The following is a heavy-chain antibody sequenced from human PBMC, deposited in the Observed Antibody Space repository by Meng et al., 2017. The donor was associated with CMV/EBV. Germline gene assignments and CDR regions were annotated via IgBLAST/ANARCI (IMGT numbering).Heavy chain of an antibody. CDR3: ARVGKYYDFWSGYSDAFDI. J-gene: IGHJ3*02. V-gene: IGHV4-38-2*02. CDR2: IYHSGST. Sequence: ESLKISCTVSGYSISSGYYWGWIRQPPGKGLEWIGSIYHSGSTYYNPSLKSRVTISVDTSKNQFSLKLSSVTAADTAVYYCARVGKYYDFWSGYSDAFDIWGQGTMVTVSS. CDR1: GYSISSGYY. D-gene: IGHD3-3*01.